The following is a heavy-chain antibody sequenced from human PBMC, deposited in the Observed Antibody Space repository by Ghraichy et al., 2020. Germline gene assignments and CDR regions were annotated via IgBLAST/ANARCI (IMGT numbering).Heavy chain of an antibody. V-gene: IGHV3-11*01. CDR3: ARDRQGRRELLRLDAFDI. D-gene: IGHD1-26*01. J-gene: IGHJ3*02. CDR1: GFTFSDYY. CDR2: ISSSGSTI. Sequence: GGSLRLSCAASGFTFSDYYMSWIRQAPGKGLEWVSYISSSGSTIYYADSVKGRFTISRDNAKNSLYLQMNSLRAEDTAVYYCARDRQGRRELLRLDAFDIWGQGTMVTVSS.